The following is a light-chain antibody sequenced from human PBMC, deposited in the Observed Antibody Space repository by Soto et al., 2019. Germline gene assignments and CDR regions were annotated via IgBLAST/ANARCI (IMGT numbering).Light chain of an antibody. CDR1: QTISTF. Sequence: DILMTPSPSSLSSSVRDNRTNTCRASQTISTFLNRYQQKPGKAPKPLIFAASSLQSEVPSRFSGSGSGTEFTLTISGLQPEDFATYYCQQNYIPPPTFGQGTKV. V-gene: IGKV1-39*01. CDR3: QQNYIPPPT. CDR2: AAS. J-gene: IGKJ1*01.